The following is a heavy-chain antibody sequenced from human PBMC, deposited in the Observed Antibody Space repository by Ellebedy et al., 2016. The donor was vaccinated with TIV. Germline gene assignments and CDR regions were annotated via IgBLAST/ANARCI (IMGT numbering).Heavy chain of an antibody. V-gene: IGHV1-2*02. D-gene: IGHD4-23*01. J-gene: IGHJ6*03. CDR1: GYTFTGYY. Sequence: ASVKVSXKASGYTFTGYYMHWVRQAPGQGLEWMGWINPNSGGTNYAQKFQGRVTMTRDTSINTAYMELSRLRSDDTAEYYCAREASDYGGNYYYYYYYMDVWGKGTTVTVSS. CDR3: AREASDYGGNYYYYYYYMDV. CDR2: INPNSGGT.